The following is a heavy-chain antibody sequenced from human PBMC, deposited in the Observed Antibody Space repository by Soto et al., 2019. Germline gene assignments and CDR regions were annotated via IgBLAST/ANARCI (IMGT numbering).Heavy chain of an antibody. D-gene: IGHD3-10*01. CDR3: AHITYGSGSHTTSFDY. CDR1: GFSLSTSGVG. J-gene: IGHJ4*02. V-gene: IGHV2-5*02. CDR2: IYWDDDK. Sequence: QITLKESGPTLVKPTQTLTLTCTFSGFSLSTSGVGVGWIRQPPGKALEWLALIYWDDDKRYSPSLKSRLSTPXXTXKXLVVLTMTNMDPVDTATYYCAHITYGSGSHTTSFDYWGQGTLVTVSS.